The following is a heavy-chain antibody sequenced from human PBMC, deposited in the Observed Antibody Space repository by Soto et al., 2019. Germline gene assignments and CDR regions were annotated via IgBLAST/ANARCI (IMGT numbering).Heavy chain of an antibody. CDR1: GGSFSGYY. CDR2: INHSGST. CDR3: ERSCRPGYFVSGCYYNPPLLFDY. Sequence: PSETLSLTCAVYGGSFSGYYWSWIRQPPGKGLEWIGEINHSGSTNYNPSLKSRVTISVDTSKNQFSLKLSSVTAADTAVYYCERSCRPGYFVSGCYYNPPLLFDYWGQGTLVTVSS. D-gene: IGHD3-10*01. V-gene: IGHV4-34*01. J-gene: IGHJ4*02.